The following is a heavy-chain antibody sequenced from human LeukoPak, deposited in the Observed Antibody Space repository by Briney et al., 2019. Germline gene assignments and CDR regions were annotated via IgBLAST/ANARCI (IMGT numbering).Heavy chain of an antibody. V-gene: IGHV3-15*01. Sequence: PGGSLRLSCAASGFTFSNAYMSWVRQAPGKGLEWVGRMKSKAHGGTTEYAAPVKGRFTISREDSKNTLFLQMNSLQTEDAALYYCATYSSSYYYFVYWGQGTLVTVSS. D-gene: IGHD6-13*01. CDR3: ATYSSSYYYFVY. CDR2: MKSKAHGGTT. J-gene: IGHJ4*02. CDR1: GFTFSNAY.